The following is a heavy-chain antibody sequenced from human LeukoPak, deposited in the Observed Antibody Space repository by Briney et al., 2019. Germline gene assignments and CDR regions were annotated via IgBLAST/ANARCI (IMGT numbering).Heavy chain of an antibody. Sequence: GASVKVSCKASEGTFSSYAISWVRQAPGQGLEWMGGIIPIFGTANYAQKFQGRVTITTDESTSTAYMELSSLRSEDTAVYYCARTEGRIEAAGTALLVYYYYYMDVWGKGTTVTVSS. D-gene: IGHD6-13*01. V-gene: IGHV1-69*05. CDR3: ARTEGRIEAAGTALLVYYYYYMDV. CDR1: EGTFSSYA. J-gene: IGHJ6*03. CDR2: IIPIFGTA.